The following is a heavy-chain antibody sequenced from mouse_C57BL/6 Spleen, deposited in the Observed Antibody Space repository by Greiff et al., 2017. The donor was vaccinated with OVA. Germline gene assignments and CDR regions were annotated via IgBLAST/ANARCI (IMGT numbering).Heavy chain of an antibody. D-gene: IGHD3-3*01. CDR2: INPSNGGT. Sequence: QVQLKESGTELVKPGASVKLSCKASGYTFTSYWMHWVKQRPGQGLEWIGNINPSNGGTNYNEKFKSKATLTVDKSSSTAYMQLSSLTSEDSAVYYCARGAGFYAMDYWGQGTSVTVSS. J-gene: IGHJ4*01. CDR3: ARGAGFYAMDY. V-gene: IGHV1-53*01. CDR1: GYTFTSYW.